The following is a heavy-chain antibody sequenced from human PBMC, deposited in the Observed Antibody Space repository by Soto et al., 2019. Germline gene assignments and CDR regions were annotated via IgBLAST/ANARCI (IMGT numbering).Heavy chain of an antibody. V-gene: IGHV5-10-1*01. CDR3: ARLQPAAGDNDLTFDY. CDR1: GYSFTSYW. D-gene: IGHD6-13*01. Sequence: GESLKISCKGSGYSFTSYWISWVRQMPGKGLEWMGRIDPSDSYTNYSPSFQGHVTISADKSISTAYLQWSSLKASDTAMYYCARLQPAAGDNDLTFDYWGQGALVTVSS. J-gene: IGHJ4*02. CDR2: IDPSDSYT.